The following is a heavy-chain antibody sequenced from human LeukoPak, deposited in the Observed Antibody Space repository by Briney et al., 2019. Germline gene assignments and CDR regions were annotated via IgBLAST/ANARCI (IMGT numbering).Heavy chain of an antibody. CDR3: ARSVDYFDNTGPHMMFDY. J-gene: IGHJ4*02. Sequence: PSETLSLTCNVSGDSITSHYCNWIRQPPPKGLEWIGYIYYTGIIKYNPSLTSRVSMSVDTSKNQFFLKMKSVTAADTAVYHCARSVDYFDNTGPHMMFDYWGQGSLVTVSS. D-gene: IGHD3-22*01. V-gene: IGHV4-59*11. CDR1: GDSITSHY. CDR2: IYYTGII.